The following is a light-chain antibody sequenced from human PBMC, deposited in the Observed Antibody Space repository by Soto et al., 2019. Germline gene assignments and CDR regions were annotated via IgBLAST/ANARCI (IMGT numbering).Light chain of an antibody. CDR3: QKYGSSFT. CDR1: QSVSSSY. J-gene: IGKJ3*01. CDR2: DAS. V-gene: IGKV3D-20*01. Sequence: EIVLTQSPATLSLSPGERATLSCGASQSVSSSYLAWYQQKPGLAPRLLIYDASSRATGIPDRFSGSGSGTDFTLTISRLEPEDFAVYYCQKYGSSFTFGPGTKVDIK.